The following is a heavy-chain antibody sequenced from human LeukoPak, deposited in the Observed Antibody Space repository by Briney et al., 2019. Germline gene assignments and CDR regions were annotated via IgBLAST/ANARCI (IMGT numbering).Heavy chain of an antibody. J-gene: IGHJ3*02. CDR3: AKVHRATMISPDAFDS. V-gene: IGHV3-23*01. CDR1: GFTFISFA. Sequence: GGSLRPSCDASGFTFISFALPGVRQAPGKGLEWVSGITGSGSPTYYAESVKGRFTISRDNSENTLYLQMNSLRAEDTAIYYCAKVHRATMISPDAFDSWGQGTLVTVSS. CDR2: ITGSGSPT. D-gene: IGHD5-24*01.